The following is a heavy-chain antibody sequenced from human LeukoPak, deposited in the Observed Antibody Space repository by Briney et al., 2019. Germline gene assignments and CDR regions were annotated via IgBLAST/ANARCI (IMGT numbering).Heavy chain of an antibody. CDR3: ARVRGASSSSWYFDY. V-gene: IGHV3-33*08. Sequence: PGGSLRLSCAASGFTFSSYSINWVRQAPGKGLEWVTTIRYDGSYQWYAESVKGRFTISRDNSKNTLYLQMNSLRAEDTAVYYCARVRGASSSSWYFDYWGQGTLVTVSS. CDR1: GFTFSSYS. J-gene: IGHJ4*02. CDR2: IRYDGSYQ. D-gene: IGHD6-13*01.